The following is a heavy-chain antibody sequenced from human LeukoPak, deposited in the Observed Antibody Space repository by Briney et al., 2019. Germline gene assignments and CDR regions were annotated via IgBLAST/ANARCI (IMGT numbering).Heavy chain of an antibody. CDR1: GFTFSSYW. J-gene: IGHJ3*02. CDR2: INSDGSST. CDR3: ARGGVRRGFDI. Sequence: PGGSLRLSCAASGFTFSSYWMHWVRQAPGKGLVWVSRINSDGSSTSYADSVKGRFTISRDNAKNTLYLQMNSLRAEDTAVYYCARGGVRRGFDIWGQGTMVSDCS. V-gene: IGHV3-74*01. D-gene: IGHD3-10*01.